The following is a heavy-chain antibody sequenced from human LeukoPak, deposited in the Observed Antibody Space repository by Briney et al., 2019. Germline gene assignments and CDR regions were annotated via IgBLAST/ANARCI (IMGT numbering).Heavy chain of an antibody. CDR3: ARITGVAVPAARFDP. J-gene: IGHJ5*02. CDR2: IYYSGST. CDR1: GGSLSNYY. Sequence: SETLSLTCTVSGGSLSNYYWSWIRQPPGKGLEWIGYIYYSGSTNYNPSLKSRVTISIDTSKNQFSLKLSSVTAADTAVYYCARITGVAVPAARFDPRGQGTLVTVSS. V-gene: IGHV4-59*01. D-gene: IGHD2-2*01.